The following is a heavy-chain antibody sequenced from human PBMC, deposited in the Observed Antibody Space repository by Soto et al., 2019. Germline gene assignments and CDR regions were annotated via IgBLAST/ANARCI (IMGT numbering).Heavy chain of an antibody. V-gene: IGHV4-30-4*01. D-gene: IGHD6-13*01. CDR1: GGSISSGDYY. J-gene: IGHJ5*02. Sequence: PSETLSLTCTVSGGSISSGDYYWSWIRQPPGKGLEWIGYIYYSGSTYYNPSLKSRVTISVDTSKNQFSLKLSSVTAADTAVYYCARADNPGYSSSLTVDPWGQGTLVTVSS. CDR3: ARADNPGYSSSLTVDP. CDR2: IYYSGST.